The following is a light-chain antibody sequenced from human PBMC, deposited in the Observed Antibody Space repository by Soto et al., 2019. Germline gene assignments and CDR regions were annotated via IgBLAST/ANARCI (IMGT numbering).Light chain of an antibody. V-gene: IGLV2-14*03. Sequence: QSVLTQPASVSGSPGQSITISCTGTSSDIGGYNYVSWYQQHPGKAPKLMIYDVSNRPSGVSNHFSGSKSGNTASLTISGLQAEDEADYYCGSYTSSSTLEVFGTGTKLTVL. CDR2: DVS. CDR3: GSYTSSSTLEV. CDR1: SSDIGGYNY. J-gene: IGLJ1*01.